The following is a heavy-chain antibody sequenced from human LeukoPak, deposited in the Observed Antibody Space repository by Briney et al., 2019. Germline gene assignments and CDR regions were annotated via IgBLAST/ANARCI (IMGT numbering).Heavy chain of an antibody. J-gene: IGHJ6*03. CDR1: GFTFSNAW. V-gene: IGHV3-15*01. Sequence: GGSLRLSCAASGFTFSNAWLSWVRQAPGKGLEWDGRIKSKTDGGTTDYAAPVKGRFTISRDDSKNTLYLQMNSLKTEDTAVYYCTTTQIVVVVAAINYYYYMDVWGKGTTVTVSS. CDR3: TTTQIVVVVAAINYYYYMDV. D-gene: IGHD2-15*01. CDR2: IKSKTDGGTT.